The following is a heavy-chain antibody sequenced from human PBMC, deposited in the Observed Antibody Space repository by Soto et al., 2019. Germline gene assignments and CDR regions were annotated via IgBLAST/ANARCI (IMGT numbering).Heavy chain of an antibody. CDR3: AKLGPFGVVIAYYFDC. J-gene: IGHJ4*02. Sequence: GGSLRLSCAASGFMFSNYAMSWVRQTPGKGLEWVSVISGGGVSTYYADSVKGRFTISRDNSKNTVYLQMNSLRAEDTAVYYCAKLGPFGVVIAYYFDCWGQGALVTVSS. CDR2: ISGGGVST. D-gene: IGHD3-3*01. CDR1: GFMFSNYA. V-gene: IGHV3-23*01.